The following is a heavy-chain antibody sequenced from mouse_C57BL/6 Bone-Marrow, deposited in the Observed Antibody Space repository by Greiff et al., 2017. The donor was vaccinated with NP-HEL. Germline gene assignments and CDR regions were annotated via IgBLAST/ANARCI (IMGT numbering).Heavy chain of an antibody. CDR1: GYTFTDYY. CDR3: AREGDRIYYSKTFDY. D-gene: IGHD2-5*01. Sequence: VQLKQSGPVLVKPGASVKMSCKASGYTFTDYYMNWVKQSHGKSLEWIGVINPYNGGTSYNQKFKGKATLTVDKSSSTAYMELNSLTSEDSAVYYCAREGDRIYYSKTFDYWGQGTTLTVSS. J-gene: IGHJ2*01. CDR2: INPYNGGT. V-gene: IGHV1-19*01.